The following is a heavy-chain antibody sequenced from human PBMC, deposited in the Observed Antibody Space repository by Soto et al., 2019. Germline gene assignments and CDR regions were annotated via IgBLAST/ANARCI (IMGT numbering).Heavy chain of an antibody. D-gene: IGHD1-26*01. Sequence: ASVKVSCKASGYTFTGYYMHWVRQAPGQGLEWMGWINPNSGGTNYAQKFQGRVTMTRDTSISTAYMELSRLRSDDTAVYYCARGARSYLKSYSFDYWGQGTLVTVSS. J-gene: IGHJ4*02. CDR3: ARGARSYLKSYSFDY. V-gene: IGHV1-2*02. CDR2: INPNSGGT. CDR1: GYTFTGYY.